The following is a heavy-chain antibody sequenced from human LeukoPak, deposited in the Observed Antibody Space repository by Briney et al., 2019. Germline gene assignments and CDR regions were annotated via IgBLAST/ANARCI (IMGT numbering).Heavy chain of an antibody. V-gene: IGHV3-23*01. Sequence: SGGSMRLSCAASGFTFSSYEMNWVRQAPGKGLEWVSAISGSGASTYYADSVKGRFTTSRDNSKNTLYLQMNSLRAEDTAVYYCARGPSGYHNTGGQGTLVTVSS. D-gene: IGHD5-12*01. CDR3: ARGPSGYHNT. J-gene: IGHJ4*02. CDR2: ISGSGAST. CDR1: GFTFSSYE.